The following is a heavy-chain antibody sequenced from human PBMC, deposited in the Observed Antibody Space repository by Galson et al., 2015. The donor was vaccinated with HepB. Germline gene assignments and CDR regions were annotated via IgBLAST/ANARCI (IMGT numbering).Heavy chain of an antibody. J-gene: IGHJ5*02. Sequence: SLRLSCAASGLVLSNQGMPWVRQAPGKGLEWVSMISHDGGNKHYADSVKGRSTNSRDNPNNTLYLQMNSLRAEDTAVYYCAKDLYSSGWYNYFDPWGQGTLVTVSS. V-gene: IGHV3-30*18. CDR3: AKDLYSSGWYNYFDP. CDR2: ISHDGGNK. D-gene: IGHD6-19*01. CDR1: GLVLSNQG.